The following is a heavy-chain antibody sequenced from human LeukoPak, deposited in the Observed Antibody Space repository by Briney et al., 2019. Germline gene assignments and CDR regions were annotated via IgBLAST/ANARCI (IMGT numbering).Heavy chain of an antibody. CDR1: GYTFTSYG. J-gene: IGHJ4*02. Sequence: ASVTVSCKASGYTFTSYGISWVRQAPGQGLAWMGWISAYNGNTNYAQKLQGRVTMTTDASTSTAYMELRSLRSDDTAVYYCARGVWTYYFDYWGQGTLVTVSS. D-gene: IGHD6-6*01. CDR3: ARGVWTYYFDY. V-gene: IGHV1-18*04. CDR2: ISAYNGNT.